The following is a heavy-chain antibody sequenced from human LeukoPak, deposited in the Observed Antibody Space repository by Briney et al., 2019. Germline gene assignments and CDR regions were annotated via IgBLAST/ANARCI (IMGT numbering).Heavy chain of an antibody. Sequence: SETLSLTCTVSGGSISSYYWSWIRQPPGKGLEWIGYIYYSGSTNYNPSLKSRVTISADTSKNQFSLKLSSVTAADTAVYYCASHDYGDYWYFDLWGRGTLVTVSS. V-gene: IGHV4-59*01. CDR1: GGSISSYY. CDR3: ASHDYGDYWYFDL. J-gene: IGHJ2*01. CDR2: IYYSGST. D-gene: IGHD4-17*01.